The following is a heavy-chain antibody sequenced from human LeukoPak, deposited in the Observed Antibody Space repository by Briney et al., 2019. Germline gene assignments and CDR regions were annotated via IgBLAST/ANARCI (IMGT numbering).Heavy chain of an antibody. CDR3: ARINDFWSGYFHHDY. Sequence: SETLSLTCTVSGDSIRSYYWSWIRQPPGKGLEWIGYIYYSGSTNYNPSLKSRVTISVDTSKNQFSLKLSSVTAADTAVYYCARINDFWSGYFHHDYWGQGTLVTVSS. J-gene: IGHJ4*02. D-gene: IGHD3-3*01. CDR1: GDSIRSYY. CDR2: IYYSGST. V-gene: IGHV4-59*01.